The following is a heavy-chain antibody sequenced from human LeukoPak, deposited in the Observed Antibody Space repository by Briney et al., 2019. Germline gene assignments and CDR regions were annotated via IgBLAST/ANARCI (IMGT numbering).Heavy chain of an antibody. V-gene: IGHV1-8*01. CDR1: GYTFTSYD. CDR2: MNPNSGNT. D-gene: IGHD1-1*01. Sequence: ASVKVSCKASGYTFTSYDINWVRQATGQGLEWWGWMNPNSGNTGYAQKFQGRVTITRNTAISTAYMELSSLRSEDTGVYYCASGLENYSGMDVWGQGTTVTVSS. CDR3: ASGLENYSGMDV. J-gene: IGHJ6*02.